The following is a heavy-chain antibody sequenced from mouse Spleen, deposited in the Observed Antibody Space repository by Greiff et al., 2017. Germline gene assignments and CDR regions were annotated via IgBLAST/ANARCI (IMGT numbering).Heavy chain of an antibody. J-gene: IGHJ4*01. CDR2: IYPRDGST. D-gene: IGHD3-2*01. V-gene: IGHV1-78*01. CDR1: GYTFTDHT. Sequence: VQLQESDAELVKPGASVKISCKVSGYTFTDHTIHWMKQRPEQGLEWIGYIYPRDGSTKYNEKFKGKATLTADKSSSTAYMQLNSLTSEDSAVYFCARREKDSSGYFYYYAMDYWGQGTSVTVSS. CDR3: ARREKDSSGYFYYYAMDY.